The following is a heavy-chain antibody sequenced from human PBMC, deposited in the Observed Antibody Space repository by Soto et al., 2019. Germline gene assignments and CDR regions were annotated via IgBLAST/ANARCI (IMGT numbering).Heavy chain of an antibody. Sequence: GGSLRLSCAASGFTFSSYAMSWVRQAPGKGLEWVSAISGSGGSTYYADSVKGRFTISRDNSKNTLYLQMNSLRAEDTAVYYCAKSPYFYCSSTSCYSYYGMDVWGQGTTVTVSS. CDR3: AKSPYFYCSSTSCYSYYGMDV. V-gene: IGHV3-23*01. CDR1: GFTFSSYA. D-gene: IGHD2-2*02. J-gene: IGHJ6*02. CDR2: ISGSGGST.